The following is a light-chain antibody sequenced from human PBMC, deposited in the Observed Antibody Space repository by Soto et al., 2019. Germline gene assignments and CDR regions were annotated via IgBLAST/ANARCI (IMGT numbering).Light chain of an antibody. J-gene: IGLJ1*01. Sequence: QSVLTQRASVSGSPGQSITISCTGTSSDVGGYKFVSWYQQHPGKAPKLMIYEVSNRPSGVSSRFSGSKSGNTASLTISGLQAEDGADYYCGSYTGSIYVFGTGTKVTVL. CDR1: SSDVGGYKF. CDR2: EVS. CDR3: GSYTGSIYV. V-gene: IGLV2-14*01.